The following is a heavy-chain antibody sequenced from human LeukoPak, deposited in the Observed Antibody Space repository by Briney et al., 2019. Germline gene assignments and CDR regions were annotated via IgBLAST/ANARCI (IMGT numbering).Heavy chain of an antibody. CDR3: ARGFNYYDAFDI. Sequence: GGSLRLSCAASGFTFSSYAMSWVRQAPGKGLEWVSAISGSGGSTYYADSVKGRFTISRDNAKNSLYLQMNSLRAEDTAVYYCARGFNYYDAFDIWGQGTMVTVSS. CDR2: ISGSGGST. J-gene: IGHJ3*02. V-gene: IGHV3-23*01. CDR1: GFTFSSYA. D-gene: IGHD3-10*01.